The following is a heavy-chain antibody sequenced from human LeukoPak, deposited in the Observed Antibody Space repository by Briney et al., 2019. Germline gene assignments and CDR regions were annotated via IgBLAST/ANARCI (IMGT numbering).Heavy chain of an antibody. Sequence: GESLKISCKGSGYRFTSYWIGWVRQMPGKGLEWMGIIYPGDSETRYSPSFQGQVTIPADKSISTAYLQWSSLKASDTAMYYCARGDSSSWYEYWGQGTLVTVSS. J-gene: IGHJ4*02. V-gene: IGHV5-51*01. CDR2: IYPGDSET. CDR3: ARGDSSSWYEY. CDR1: GYRFTSYW. D-gene: IGHD6-13*01.